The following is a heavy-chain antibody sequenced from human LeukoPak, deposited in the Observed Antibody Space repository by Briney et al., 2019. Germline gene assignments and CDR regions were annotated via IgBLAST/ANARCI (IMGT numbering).Heavy chain of an antibody. J-gene: IGHJ4*02. D-gene: IGHD6-19*01. Sequence: ASVKVSCKASGYTFTSYGISWVRQAPGQGLEWMGWISAYNGNTNYAQKLQGRVNMTTDTSTSTAYMELRSLRSDDTAVYYCARDGWRAVAPRGPFDYWGQGTLVTVSS. V-gene: IGHV1-18*04. CDR2: ISAYNGNT. CDR3: ARDGWRAVAPRGPFDY. CDR1: GYTFTSYG.